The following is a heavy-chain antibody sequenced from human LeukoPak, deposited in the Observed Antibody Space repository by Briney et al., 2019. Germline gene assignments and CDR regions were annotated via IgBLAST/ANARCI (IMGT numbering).Heavy chain of an antibody. CDR2: IYTRGST. CDR3: ARGRYCSADICSGGDAFDI. CDR1: GGSINNYY. V-gene: IGHV4-4*07. Sequence: PSETLSLTCTVSGGSINNYYWSWIRQPAGKGLEWIGRIYTRGSTNYNPSLKSRVTMSVDTSKNQSSLKLSSVTAAGTAVYYCARGRYCSADICSGGDAFDIWGQGTMVSVSS. J-gene: IGHJ3*02. D-gene: IGHD2-15*01.